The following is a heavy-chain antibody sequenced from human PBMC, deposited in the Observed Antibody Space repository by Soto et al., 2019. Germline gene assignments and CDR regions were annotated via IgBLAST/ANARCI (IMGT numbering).Heavy chain of an antibody. CDR3: ARGWDYDIFTGYPPGQNAMDI. Sequence: PSETLSLTCTVSGGSISTYYWSWIRQPPGKGLEWIGYVYYSGTTNYSPSLKSRVTMSVDTSHNHFSLRLTSVTAADTAVYYCARGWDYDIFTGYPPGQNAMDIWGQGTTVTVSS. CDR1: GGSISTYY. CDR2: VYYSGTT. V-gene: IGHV4-59*01. D-gene: IGHD3-9*01. J-gene: IGHJ6*02.